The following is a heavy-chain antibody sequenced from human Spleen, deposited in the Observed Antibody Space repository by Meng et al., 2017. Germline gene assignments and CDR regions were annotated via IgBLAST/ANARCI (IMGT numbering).Heavy chain of an antibody. CDR2: IYYSGST. Sequence: QVQLQASGPGLVRPSETLSLTCTVSGGSVSSGSYYWSWIRQPPGKGLEWIGYIYYSGSTNYNPSLKSRVTISVDTSKNQFSLKLSSVTAADTAVYYCARLNYYDSSGYPSWGQGTLVTVSS. J-gene: IGHJ5*02. V-gene: IGHV4-61*01. CDR3: ARLNYYDSSGYPS. D-gene: IGHD3-22*01. CDR1: GGSVSSGSYY.